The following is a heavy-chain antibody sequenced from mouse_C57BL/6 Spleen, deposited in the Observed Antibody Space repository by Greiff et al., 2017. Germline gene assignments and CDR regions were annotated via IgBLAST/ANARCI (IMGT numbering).Heavy chain of an antibody. CDR1: GFTFSDYG. CDR2: ISSGSSTI. Sequence: DVMLVESGGGLVKPGGSLKLSCAASGFTFSDYGMHWVRQAPEKGLEWVAYISSGSSTIYYADTVKGRFTISRDNAKNTLFLQMTSLRSEDTAMYYCAILQGDLAWFAYWGQGTLVTVSA. CDR3: AILQGDLAWFAY. J-gene: IGHJ3*01. V-gene: IGHV5-17*01. D-gene: IGHD1-1*01.